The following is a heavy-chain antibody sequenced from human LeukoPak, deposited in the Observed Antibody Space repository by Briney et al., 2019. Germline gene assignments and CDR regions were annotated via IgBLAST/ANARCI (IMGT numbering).Heavy chain of an antibody. CDR3: VRDDSSSPQGAFDI. J-gene: IGHJ3*02. V-gene: IGHV1-69*16. CDR1: GGTFSSYT. Sequence: SVKVSCKASGGTFSSYTISWVRQAPGQGLEWMGRIIPILGIANYAQKFQGRVTITTDESTSTAYMELSSLRSEDTAVYYCVRDDSSSPQGAFDIWGQGTMVTVSS. CDR2: IIPILGIA. D-gene: IGHD6-6*01.